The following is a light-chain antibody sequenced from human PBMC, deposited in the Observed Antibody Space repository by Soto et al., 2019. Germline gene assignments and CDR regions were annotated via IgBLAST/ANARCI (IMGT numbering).Light chain of an antibody. V-gene: IGKV1-9*01. CDR1: QGIASY. J-gene: IGKJ4*01. CDR3: QQLNRYPLT. CDR2: AAP. Sequence: QLTQSPSSLSASVGDRVTITCRASQGIASYLAWYQQKPGQAPNLLIYAAPTLQSGVPSRFSGSGSGTDFPLPISSLQPEDFATYYCQQLNRYPLTFGGGTKVE.